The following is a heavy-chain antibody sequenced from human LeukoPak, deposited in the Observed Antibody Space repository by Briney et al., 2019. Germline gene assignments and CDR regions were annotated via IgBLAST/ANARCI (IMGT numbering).Heavy chain of an antibody. CDR3: AREVFFQFDN. CDR2: IAANGNDK. Sequence: PGGSLRLSCAGSGFTFSTYWMTWVRQAPGRGLEWVATIAANGNDKDYEDALQGRFTISRDNARNSLSLRIDSLRAEDTAQYYCAREVFFQFDNWGQGALVTVSS. V-gene: IGHV3-7*03. J-gene: IGHJ4*02. CDR1: GFTFSTYW.